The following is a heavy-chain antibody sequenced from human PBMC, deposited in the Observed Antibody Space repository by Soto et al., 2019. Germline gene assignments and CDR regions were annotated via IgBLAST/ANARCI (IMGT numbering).Heavy chain of an antibody. V-gene: IGHV4-39*02. D-gene: IGHD6-19*01. CDR3: ARDSSGWDVTDY. CDR2: IYYSGST. Sequence: SETLSLTCTVSGGSISSSSYYWGWIRQPPGKGLEWIGSIYYSGSTYYNTSLKSRVTISVDTSKNQFSLKLSSVTAADTAVYYCARDSSGWDVTDYWGQGTLVTVSS. CDR1: GGSISSSSYY. J-gene: IGHJ4*02.